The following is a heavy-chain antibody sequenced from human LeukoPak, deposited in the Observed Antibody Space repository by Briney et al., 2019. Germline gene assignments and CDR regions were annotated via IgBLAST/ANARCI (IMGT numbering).Heavy chain of an antibody. CDR1: GYSFTSYW. CDR2: IYPGDSDT. J-gene: IGHJ6*02. CDR3: ARSSIAARPASYYYYYGMDV. D-gene: IGHD6-6*01. V-gene: IGHV5-51*01. Sequence: GESLKISCKGSGYSFTSYWIGWVRQMPGKGLEWMGIIYPGDSDTRYSPSSQGQVTISADKSISTAYLQWSSLKASDTAMYYCARSSIAARPASYYYYYGMDVWGQGTTVTVSS.